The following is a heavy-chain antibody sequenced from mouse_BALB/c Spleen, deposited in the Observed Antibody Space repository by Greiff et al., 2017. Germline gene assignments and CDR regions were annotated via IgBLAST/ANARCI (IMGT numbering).Heavy chain of an antibody. J-gene: IGHJ4*01. Sequence: VQLKQSGPELVKPGASVKISCKASGYSFTGYFMNWVMQSHGKSLEWIGRINPYNGDTFYNQKFKGKATLTVDKSSSTAHMELRSLASEDSAVYYCARSEGNEGYYAMDYWGQGTSVTVSS. CDR3: ARSEGNEGYYAMDY. CDR1: GYSFTGYF. CDR2: INPYNGDT. V-gene: IGHV1-20*02. D-gene: IGHD2-1*01.